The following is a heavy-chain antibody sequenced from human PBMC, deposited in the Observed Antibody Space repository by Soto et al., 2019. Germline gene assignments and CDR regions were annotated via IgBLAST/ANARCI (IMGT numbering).Heavy chain of an antibody. D-gene: IGHD3-16*02. CDR1: GFTFGSYA. J-gene: IGHJ5*02. V-gene: IGHV3-23*01. CDR2: ISESGDNT. CDR3: PTHWSCRTCGS. Sequence: EVQLLESGGGLVQPGRSLRLSCAASGFTFGSYAMTWVRQTPRKGLEWVSAISESGDNTYYADSVKGRFTISRDNSKNTLYLQMNSLRPDDTAVYYCPTHWSCRTCGSWGQGTLVTVSS.